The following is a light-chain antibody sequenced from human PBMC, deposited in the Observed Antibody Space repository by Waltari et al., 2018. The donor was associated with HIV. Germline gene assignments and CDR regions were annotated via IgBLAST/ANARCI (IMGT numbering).Light chain of an antibody. J-gene: IGLJ3*02. V-gene: IGLV3-1*01. CDR3: QAWGSTTSGV. Sequence: SYEVPQPPSVAVSPGQTATIPCSGYELGDKYTCWYQQKPGQSPLLVIYQSNKRPSGIPERFSVSSSGHTATLTISGTRPMDEADYYCQAWGSTTSGVFGRGTRLTVL. CDR2: QSN. CDR1: ELGDKY.